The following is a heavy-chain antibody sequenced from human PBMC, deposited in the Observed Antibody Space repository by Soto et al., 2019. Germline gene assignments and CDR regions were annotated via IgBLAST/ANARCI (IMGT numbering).Heavy chain of an antibody. CDR1: GYTFTSYG. V-gene: IGHV1-18*01. CDR2: ISAYNGNT. Sequence: ASVKVSCKASGYTFTSYGISWVRQAPGQGLEWMGWISAYNGNTNYAQKLQGRVTMTTDTSTSTAYMELRSLRSDDTAVYYCARDRMTTVTTLAAFDIWAQGTMVTVSS. CDR3: ARDRMTTVTTLAAFDI. J-gene: IGHJ3*02. D-gene: IGHD4-17*01.